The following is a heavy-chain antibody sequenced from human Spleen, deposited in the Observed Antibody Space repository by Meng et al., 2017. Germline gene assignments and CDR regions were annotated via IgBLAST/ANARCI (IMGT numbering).Heavy chain of an antibody. D-gene: IGHD6-13*01. CDR1: GGSFSGYY. CDR3: ARGPTAAAGYYFDY. CDR2: INHSGST. Sequence: QVQLQQWGAGLLKPSETLSLTCAVYGGSFSGYYWSWIRQPPGKGLEWIGEINHSGSTNYNPSLKSRVTISVDTSKNQFSLKLSSVTAADTAVYYCARGPTAAAGYYFDYWGQGTLVTVSS. J-gene: IGHJ4*02. V-gene: IGHV4-34*01.